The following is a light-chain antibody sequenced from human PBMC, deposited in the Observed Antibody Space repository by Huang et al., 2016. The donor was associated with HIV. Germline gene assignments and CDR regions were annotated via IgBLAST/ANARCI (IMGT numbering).Light chain of an antibody. CDR2: GAF. J-gene: IGKJ2*01. CDR3: QQVNSFPHT. Sequence: TQLTKSPSSLSASVGDRVTLTCRASQGISTSLSWYQQKPGKAPNLLIYGAFTLHGGCASRFSGSGSGPDFTLTISSLQPEDFATYYCQQVNSFPHTFGLGSKLDIK. V-gene: IGKV1-9*01. CDR1: QGISTS.